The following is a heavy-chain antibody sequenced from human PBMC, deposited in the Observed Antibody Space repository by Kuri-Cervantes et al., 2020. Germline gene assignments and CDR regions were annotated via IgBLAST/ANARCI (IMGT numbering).Heavy chain of an antibody. CDR2: INAGNGNT. CDR3: STGVQDFVWELFQH. D-gene: IGHD2-15*01. V-gene: IGHV1-3*01. Sequence: ASVKVSCNASGYTFTSYAMHWVRQAPGQRLEWMGWINAGNGNTKYSQKFQGRVTITRDTSASTAYMELSSLRSEDTAVYYCSTGVQDFVWELFQHWVQGTLVTVSS. CDR1: GYTFTSYA. J-gene: IGHJ1*01.